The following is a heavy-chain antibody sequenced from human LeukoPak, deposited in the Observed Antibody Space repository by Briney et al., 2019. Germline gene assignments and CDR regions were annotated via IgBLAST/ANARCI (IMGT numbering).Heavy chain of an antibody. CDR1: GFTFSSYS. CDR2: ISSSSSYI. D-gene: IGHD6-19*01. CDR3: ARGSSGWYFSDY. Sequence: PGGSLRLSCAASGFTFSSYSMNWVRQAPGKGLEWVSSISSSSSYIYYADSVKGRFTISRDNAKNSLYLQMNSLRAEDTAVYYCARGSSGWYFSDYWGQGTLVTVSS. J-gene: IGHJ4*02. V-gene: IGHV3-21*01.